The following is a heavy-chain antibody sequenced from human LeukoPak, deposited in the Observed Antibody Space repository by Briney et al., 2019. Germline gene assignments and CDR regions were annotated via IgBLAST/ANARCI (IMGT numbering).Heavy chain of an antibody. J-gene: IGHJ4*02. CDR2: INAGNGNT. Sequence: ASVKVSCKVSGYTVTELSMHWVRQAPGQRLEWMGWINAGNGNTKYSQKFQGRVTITRDTSASTAYMELSSLRSEDTAVYYCARGHSGSYWFDYWGQGTLVTVSS. D-gene: IGHD1-26*01. V-gene: IGHV1-3*01. CDR3: ARGHSGSYWFDY. CDR1: GYTVTELS.